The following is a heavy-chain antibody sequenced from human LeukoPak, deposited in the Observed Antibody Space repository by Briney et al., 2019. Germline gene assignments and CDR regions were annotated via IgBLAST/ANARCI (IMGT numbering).Heavy chain of an antibody. V-gene: IGHV1-2*02. CDR1: GYTFTGYY. D-gene: IGHD6-19*01. J-gene: IGHJ4*02. CDR2: INPNSGGT. Sequence: GASVKVSCTASGYTFTGYYMHWVRQAPGQGLEWMGWINPNSGGTNYAQKFQGRVTMIRDTSISTAYMELSRLRSDDTAVYYCARGLYSSGWYVSYWGQGTLVTVSS. CDR3: ARGLYSSGWYVSY.